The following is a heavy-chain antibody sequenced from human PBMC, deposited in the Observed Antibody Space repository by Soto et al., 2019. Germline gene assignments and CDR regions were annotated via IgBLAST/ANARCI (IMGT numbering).Heavy chain of an antibody. J-gene: IGHJ4*02. CDR2: IYHTRNT. CDR3: SRIDHRFLELLSPDS. CDR1: GGSISSGRYY. Sequence: TSETLSLTCTVSGGSISSGRYYWNWIRQHPGKALEWFGYIYHTRNTYYNPSLKSRSSISLDTTKNQFSLKLNSVTVANTAVYYCSRIDHRFLELLSPDSWGQGTLVTVSS. D-gene: IGHD3-3*01. V-gene: IGHV4-31*03.